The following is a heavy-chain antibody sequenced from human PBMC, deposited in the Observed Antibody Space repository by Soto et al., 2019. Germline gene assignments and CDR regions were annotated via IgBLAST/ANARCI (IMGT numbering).Heavy chain of an antibody. CDR3: AKEPVGPDWYFDL. CDR1: GFTFRSYA. J-gene: IGHJ2*01. CDR2: ISGSGIST. V-gene: IGHV3-23*01. Sequence: DVQLLESGGGLVQPGGSLRLSCAASGFTFRSYAMSWVRQAPGKGLEWVSGISGSGISTHYADSVKGRFTVSRDNSKNTLNLQMIGLRAEDTHVYNCAKEPVGPDWYFDLWGRGTLVTVSS.